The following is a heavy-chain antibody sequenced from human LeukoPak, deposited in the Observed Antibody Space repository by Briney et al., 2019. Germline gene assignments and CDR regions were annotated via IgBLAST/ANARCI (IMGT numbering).Heavy chain of an antibody. CDR2: IYSDDNT. D-gene: IGHD7-27*01. CDR3: ARDGRLTGGYFDY. Sequence: GGSLRLSCAASGFTVSSNYMSWVRQAPGKGLEWVSLIYSDDNTYYADSVKGRFTISRDNSKNTLYLQMNSLRAEDTGVFYCARDGRLTGGYFDYWGQGTLVTVSS. V-gene: IGHV3-53*01. J-gene: IGHJ4*02. CDR1: GFTVSSNY.